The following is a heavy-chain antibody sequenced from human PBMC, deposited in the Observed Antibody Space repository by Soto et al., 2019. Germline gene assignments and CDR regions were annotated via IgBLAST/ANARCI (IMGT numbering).Heavy chain of an antibody. CDR1: GFTFSSYA. Sequence: PGGSLRLSCAASGFTFSSYAMSWVRQAPGKGLEWVSAISGSGGSTYYADSVKGRFSISRDNSKNTLYLQMNTLRAEDSAVYYCVPGSSGARGEHLCGQGTLVTVSS. D-gene: IGHD3-10*01. J-gene: IGHJ5*02. CDR2: ISGSGGST. V-gene: IGHV3-23*01. CDR3: VPGSSGARGEHL.